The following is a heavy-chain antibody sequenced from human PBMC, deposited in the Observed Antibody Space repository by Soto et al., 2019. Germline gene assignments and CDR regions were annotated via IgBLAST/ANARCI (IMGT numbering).Heavy chain of an antibody. CDR3: ARVVNMVRGVHGMDV. V-gene: IGHV4-4*02. CDR2: IYHSGST. D-gene: IGHD3-10*01. Sequence: PSETLSLTCAVSGGSISSSNWWSWVRQPPGKGLEWIGEIYHSGSTNYNPSLKSRVTISVDKSKNQFSLKLSSVTAADTAVYYCARVVNMVRGVHGMDVWGQGNTVTVSS. CDR1: GGSISSSNW. J-gene: IGHJ6*02.